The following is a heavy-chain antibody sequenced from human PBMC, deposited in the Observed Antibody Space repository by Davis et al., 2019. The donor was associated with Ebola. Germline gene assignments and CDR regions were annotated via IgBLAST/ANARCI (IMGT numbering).Heavy chain of an antibody. D-gene: IGHD1-14*01. CDR3: ARFRSRNYYYYGMDV. V-gene: IGHV5-51*01. CDR2: IYPGDSDT. CDR1: GYSFTSYW. Sequence: GGSLTLSCTGSGYSFTSYWIGWVRQMPGKGLEWMGTIYPGDSDTRYSPSFQGQVTISADKSISTAYLQWSSLKASDTAMYSCARFRSRNYYYYGMDVWGQGTTVTVSS. J-gene: IGHJ6*02.